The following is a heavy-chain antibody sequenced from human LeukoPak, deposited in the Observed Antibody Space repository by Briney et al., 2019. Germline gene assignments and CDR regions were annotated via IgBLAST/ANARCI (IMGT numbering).Heavy chain of an antibody. V-gene: IGHV4-61*01. J-gene: IGHJ4*02. CDR2: IYYTGST. CDR3: ATPGRQYGDYAYHF. CDR1: GGSVSSGSFY. D-gene: IGHD4-17*01. Sequence: SETLSLTCTVSGGSVSSGSFYWTWIRQPPGKGLEWIGFIYYTGSTNYNPSLKSRVTMSADTSKNQFSLKLTSVTAADTAVYYCATPGRQYGDYAYHFWGQGMLVTVSS.